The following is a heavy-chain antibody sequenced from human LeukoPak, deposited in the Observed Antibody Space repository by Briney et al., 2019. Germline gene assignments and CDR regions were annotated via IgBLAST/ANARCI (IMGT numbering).Heavy chain of an antibody. CDR2: ISGSGGST. CDR3: AKDRPTPYGSALSYYYYGMDV. J-gene: IGHJ6*02. Sequence: PGGSLRLSCAASGFTFSSYAMSWVRQAPGKGLEWVSAISGSGGSTYYADSVKGRFTISRDNSKNTLYLQMNSLRAEDTAVYYCAKDRPTPYGSALSYYYYGMDVWGQGTTVTVSS. CDR1: GFTFSSYA. D-gene: IGHD3-10*01. V-gene: IGHV3-23*01.